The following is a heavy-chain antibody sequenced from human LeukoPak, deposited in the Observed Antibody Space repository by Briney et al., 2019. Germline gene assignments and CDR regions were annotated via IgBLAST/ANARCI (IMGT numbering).Heavy chain of an antibody. CDR2: IKSKPAGGTT. CDR3: TAERGYSYYF. V-gene: IGHV3-15*01. Sequence: PGGSLRLSCAASGFTFSSYDMHWVRQAPGKGLEWVGRIKSKPAGGTTEYTAPVKGRFSISRDDSKDTVYLQMNSLHTEDTAVYYCTAERGYSYYFWGQGTLVTVSS. D-gene: IGHD5-18*01. CDR1: GFTFSSYD. J-gene: IGHJ4*02.